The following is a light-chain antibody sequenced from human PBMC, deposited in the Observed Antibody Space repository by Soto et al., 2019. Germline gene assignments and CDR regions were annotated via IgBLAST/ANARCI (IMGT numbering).Light chain of an antibody. Sequence: QSVLTQPASVSGSPGQSITVSCTGTSSDVGGYNYVSWYQQHPGKAPRLLIYDVTNRPSGVSNRFSGSKSGNTASLTISGLQAEDEADYYCSSYRRGSTYVFGTGIKVTVL. V-gene: IGLV2-14*03. CDR3: SSYRRGSTYV. CDR2: DVT. J-gene: IGLJ1*01. CDR1: SSDVGGYNY.